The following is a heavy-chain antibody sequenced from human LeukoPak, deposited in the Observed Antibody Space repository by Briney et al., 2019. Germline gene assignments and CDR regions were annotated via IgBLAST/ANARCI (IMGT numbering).Heavy chain of an antibody. J-gene: IGHJ6*03. CDR1: GYSFNSFG. V-gene: IGHV1-18*04. D-gene: IGHD1-26*01. CDR3: AREAYSGNFGYYYYYYYMDV. CDR2: IRVYNGKT. Sequence: ASVKVSCKASGYSFNSFGITWVRQAPGQGLEWMGWIRVYNGKTHYAENFQGRVTMTTDTTTSTAHMELRSLTSDDTAVYYCAREAYSGNFGYYYYYYYMDVWGKGATVTISS.